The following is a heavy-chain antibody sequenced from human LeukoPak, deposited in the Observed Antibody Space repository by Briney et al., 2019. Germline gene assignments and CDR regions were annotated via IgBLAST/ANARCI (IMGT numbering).Heavy chain of an antibody. J-gene: IGHJ4*02. Sequence: ASVKVSCKASGGTFSSYAISWVRQAPGQGLEWMGRIIPILGIANYAQKFQGRVTITADKSTSTAYMELSSLRSEDTAVYYCARTANWGSAPFDYWGQGTLVTVSS. CDR2: IIPILGIA. D-gene: IGHD7-27*01. CDR1: GGTFSSYA. V-gene: IGHV1-69*04. CDR3: ARTANWGSAPFDY.